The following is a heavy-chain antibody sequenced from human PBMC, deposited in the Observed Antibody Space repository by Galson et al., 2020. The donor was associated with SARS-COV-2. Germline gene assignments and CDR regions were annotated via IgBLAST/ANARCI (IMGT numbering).Heavy chain of an antibody. Sequence: GESLKISCAASGFTLSSYGMHWVRQAPGKGLEWVAVIWYDGSNKYYADSVKGRFTISRDNSKNTLYLQMNSLRAEDTAVYYCAKDGAFGETGFDIWGQGTMVTVSS. CDR1: GFTLSSYG. CDR2: IWYDGSNK. D-gene: IGHD3-10*01. J-gene: IGHJ3*02. CDR3: AKDGAFGETGFDI. V-gene: IGHV3-33*06.